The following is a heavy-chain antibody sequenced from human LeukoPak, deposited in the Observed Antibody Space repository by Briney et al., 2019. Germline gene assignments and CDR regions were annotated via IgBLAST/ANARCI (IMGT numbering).Heavy chain of an antibody. CDR3: AKVKTRDGYNYFDY. D-gene: IGHD5-24*01. CDR1: GFTFSSYA. Sequence: PGGSLRLSCAASGFTFSSYAMSWVRPAPGKGLEWVSAISGSGGSTYYADSVKGRFTISRDNSKNTLYLQMNSLRAEDTAVYYCAKVKTRDGYNYFDYWGQGTLVTVSS. J-gene: IGHJ4*02. V-gene: IGHV3-23*01. CDR2: ISGSGGST.